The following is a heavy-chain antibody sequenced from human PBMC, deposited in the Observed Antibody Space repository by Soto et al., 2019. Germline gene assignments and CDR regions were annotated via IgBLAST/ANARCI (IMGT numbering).Heavy chain of an antibody. J-gene: IGHJ6*02. Sequence: LKISCKGSGYSFTSYWIGWVRQMPGKGLEWMGIIYPGDSDTRYSPSFQGQVTISADKSISTAYLQWSSLKASDTAMYYCARVHSNYYSGSYGMDVWGQGTTVTVSS. CDR2: IYPGDSDT. CDR3: ARVHSNYYSGSYGMDV. CDR1: GYSFTSYW. D-gene: IGHD4-4*01. V-gene: IGHV5-51*01.